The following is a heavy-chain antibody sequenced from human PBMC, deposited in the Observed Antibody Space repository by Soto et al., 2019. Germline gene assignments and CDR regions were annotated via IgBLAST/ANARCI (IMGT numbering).Heavy chain of an antibody. CDR1: GYKFPNYW. J-gene: IGHJ6*02. V-gene: IGHV5-51*01. CDR3: ATTSYYDASGYCIGGDGMDV. CDR2: IHSGDYKT. Sequence: GESLKISCKGSGYKFPNYWIAWVRQMPGKGLEWMGVIHSGDYKTKYSPSYQGQVTISADKSISTAFLQWGSLRASDTAVYYCATTSYYDASGYCIGGDGMDVWGQGTTVTVSS. D-gene: IGHD3-22*01.